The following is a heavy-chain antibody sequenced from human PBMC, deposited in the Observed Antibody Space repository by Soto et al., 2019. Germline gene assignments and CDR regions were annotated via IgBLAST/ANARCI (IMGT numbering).Heavy chain of an antibody. D-gene: IGHD2-2*01. Sequence: GGSLRLSCAASGFTFSNAWMSWVRQAPGKGLEWVGRIKSKTDGGTTDYAAPVKGRFTISRDDSKNTLYLQMNSLKTEDTAVYYCTTRHRDIVVVPAAMKEDREGDMGANWFDPWGQGTLVTVSS. CDR3: TTRHRDIVVVPAAMKEDREGDMGANWFDP. CDR1: GFTFSNAW. V-gene: IGHV3-15*01. J-gene: IGHJ5*02. CDR2: IKSKTDGGTT.